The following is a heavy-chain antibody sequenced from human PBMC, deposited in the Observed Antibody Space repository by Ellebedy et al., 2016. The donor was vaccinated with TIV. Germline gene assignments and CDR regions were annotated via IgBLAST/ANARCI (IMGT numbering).Heavy chain of an antibody. D-gene: IGHD1-14*01. V-gene: IGHV3-23*01. CDR1: GFTFSSYG. Sequence: GESLKISCAASGFTFSSYGMSWVRQAPGKGLEWVSTISGSGGSTYYADSVKGRFTISRDNSKNTLYLQMNSLRAEDTAAYYCAKSPSRKPGLVDNWGQGTLVTVSS. CDR2: ISGSGGST. J-gene: IGHJ4*02. CDR3: AKSPSRKPGLVDN.